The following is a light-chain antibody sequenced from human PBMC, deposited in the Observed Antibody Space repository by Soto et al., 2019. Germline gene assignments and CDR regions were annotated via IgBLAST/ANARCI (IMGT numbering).Light chain of an antibody. V-gene: IGLV2-14*01. CDR3: SSYTSISTLV. J-gene: IGLJ2*01. CDR2: EVS. Sequence: QSALTQPASVSGSPGQSITISCTGTSSDVGGYNYVSWYQQHPGKAPKLMIYEVSNRPSGVSNRFSGSTSGNTASLTISGLQAEDEAEYYCSSYTSISTLVFGGGTKVTVL. CDR1: SSDVGGYNY.